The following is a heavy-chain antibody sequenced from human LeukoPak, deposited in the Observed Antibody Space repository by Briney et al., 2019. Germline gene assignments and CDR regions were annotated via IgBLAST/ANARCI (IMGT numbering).Heavy chain of an antibody. J-gene: IGHJ5*02. Sequence: SETLSLTCTVSGGSISSSSYYWGWPRDPPGKGREWFGSIYYSGSTYYNPSLKSRVPISVDTSKNQFSLKQSSVTAADAAVYYCAREKCTMVRGPLDSFDPGGRGTLVTSSS. CDR3: AREKCTMVRGPLDSFDP. D-gene: IGHD3-10*01. CDR2: IYYSGST. CDR1: GGSISSSSYY. V-gene: IGHV4-39*07.